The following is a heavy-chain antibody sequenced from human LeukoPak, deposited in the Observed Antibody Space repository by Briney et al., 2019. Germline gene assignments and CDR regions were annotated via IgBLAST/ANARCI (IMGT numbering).Heavy chain of an antibody. CDR2: INPNSGGT. CDR3: ARERYYGAGSYFSFFDY. V-gene: IGHV1-2*06. Sequence: GASVKASCKASGYTFTGSYMHWVRQAPGQGLEWMGRINPNSGGTNYAPKVQGRVTMTRETSISTAYMELSRLRSDDTAAYCCARERYYGAGSYFSFFDYWGQGALVTVSS. J-gene: IGHJ4*02. D-gene: IGHD3-10*01. CDR1: GYTFTGSY.